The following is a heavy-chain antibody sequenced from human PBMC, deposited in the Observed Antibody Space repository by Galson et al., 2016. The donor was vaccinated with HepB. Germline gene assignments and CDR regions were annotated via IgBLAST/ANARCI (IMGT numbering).Heavy chain of an antibody. J-gene: IGHJ4*02. CDR3: ARTLYDYTHYLLTDS. V-gene: IGHV1-18*01. CDR2: ISAYNDHT. CDR1: GYTFTNYG. Sequence: SVKVSCKASGYTFTNYGISWVRQAPGQGLEWMGWISAYNDHTDYAQKLQDRVIMTTDTSTSTAYMELRSLRSDDTAVYYCARTLYDYTHYLLTDSWGQGTLVTVSS. D-gene: IGHD4-11*01.